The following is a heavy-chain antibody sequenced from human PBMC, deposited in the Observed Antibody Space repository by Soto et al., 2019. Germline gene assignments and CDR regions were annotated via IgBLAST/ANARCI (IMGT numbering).Heavy chain of an antibody. V-gene: IGHV4-59*01. CDR1: GGSISSYY. CDR3: ARGSYSGFYYYYYMDV. D-gene: IGHD2-15*01. CDR2: IYYTGST. Sequence: QVQLQESGPGLVKPSETLSLTCTVSGGSISSYYWSWIRQPPGKGVEWIVHIYYTGSTNYNPSLKSRVSIAVDASKNQFSLKLSSVTAADPAVYYCARGSYSGFYYYYYMDVWGKGTTVTVSS. J-gene: IGHJ6*03.